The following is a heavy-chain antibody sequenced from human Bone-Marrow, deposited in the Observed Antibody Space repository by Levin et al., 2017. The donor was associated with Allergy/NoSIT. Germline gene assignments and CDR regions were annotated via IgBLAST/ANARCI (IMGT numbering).Heavy chain of an antibody. Sequence: SQTLSLTCTVSGDSISRHYWSWIRQSPGKGLEWIGYISNSGSTKYNTPLKSRVTMSIDTSKNQFSLKLSSVTAADTAVYYCARSYGSGSYFDSWGQGTLVTVSS. J-gene: IGHJ4*02. D-gene: IGHD3-10*01. CDR2: ISNSGST. CDR3: ARSYGSGSYFDS. CDR1: GDSISRHY. V-gene: IGHV4-4*08.